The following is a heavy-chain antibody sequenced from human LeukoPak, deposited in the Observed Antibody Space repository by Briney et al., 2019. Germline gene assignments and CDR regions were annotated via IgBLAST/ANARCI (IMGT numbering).Heavy chain of an antibody. CDR3: ARGSDIAAAVKIYGSEF. V-gene: IGHV3-74*01. CDR2: INSDGSST. CDR1: GFTFSSYW. J-gene: IGHJ4*02. D-gene: IGHD6-13*01. Sequence: PGGSLRLSCAVSGFTFSSYWMHWVRQAPGKGPVWVSRINSDGSSTSYADPVKGRFTISRDNAKNTLYLQMNSLRVEDTAVYYCARGSDIAAAVKIYGSEFWGQGTLVTVSS.